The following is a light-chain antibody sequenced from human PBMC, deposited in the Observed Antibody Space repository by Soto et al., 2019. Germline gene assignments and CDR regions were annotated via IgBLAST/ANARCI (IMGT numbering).Light chain of an antibody. J-gene: IGKJ4*01. CDR3: QQYSISALS. Sequence: EIVLTQSPGTLSLSPGERATLSCRASQSVSNYLAWYQQKPGQAPRLLIYGVSSRATGIPDRFSGSGSGTDFSLTISRLEPEDFAVYYCQQYSISALSFGGGTKVEIK. V-gene: IGKV3-20*01. CDR1: QSVSNY. CDR2: GVS.